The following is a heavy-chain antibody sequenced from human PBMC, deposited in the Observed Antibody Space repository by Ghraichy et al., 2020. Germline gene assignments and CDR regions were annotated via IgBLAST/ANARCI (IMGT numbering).Heavy chain of an antibody. CDR2: ITGDGGST. CDR3: AKDQGGYKGFDY. D-gene: IGHD5-24*01. V-gene: IGHV3-43*01. CDR1: GFTFDDYT. J-gene: IGHJ4*02. Sequence: GGSLRLSCAASGFTFDDYTMHWVRQAPGKGLEWVSLITGDGGSTYNADSVKGRFTISRDNSKNSLYLQMNSLRTEDTALYYCAKDQGGYKGFDYWGQGTLVTVSS.